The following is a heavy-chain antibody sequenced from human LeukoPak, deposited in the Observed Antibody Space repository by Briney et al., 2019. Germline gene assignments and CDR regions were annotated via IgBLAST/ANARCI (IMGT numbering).Heavy chain of an antibody. Sequence: SETLSLTCTVSGGSISSSSYYWGWIRQPPGKGLEWIGSIYYSGSTYYNPSLKSRVTISVDTSKNQFSLKLSSVTAADTAVYYCARWYYDFWRGYYFDYWGQGTLVTVSS. V-gene: IGHV4-39*07. CDR2: IYYSGST. CDR1: GGSISSSSYY. CDR3: ARWYYDFWRGYYFDY. J-gene: IGHJ4*02. D-gene: IGHD3-3*01.